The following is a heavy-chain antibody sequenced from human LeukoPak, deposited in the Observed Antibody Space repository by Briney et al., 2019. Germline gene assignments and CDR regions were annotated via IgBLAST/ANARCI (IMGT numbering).Heavy chain of an antibody. D-gene: IGHD3-3*01. CDR2: MNPNSGNT. CDR1: GYTLTSYD. Sequence: ASVKVSCKASGYTLTSYDINWVRQATGQGLEWMGWMNPNSGNTGYAQKFQGRVTITRNTSISTAYMELSSLRSEDTAVYYCARAKLSITIFGVVINYFDYWGQGTLVTVSS. CDR3: ARAKLSITIFGVVINYFDY. J-gene: IGHJ4*02. V-gene: IGHV1-8*03.